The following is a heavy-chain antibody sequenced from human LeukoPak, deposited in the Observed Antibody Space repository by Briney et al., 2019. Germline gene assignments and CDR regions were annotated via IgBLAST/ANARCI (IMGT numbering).Heavy chain of an antibody. V-gene: IGHV3-23*01. CDR1: GFTFSSYA. D-gene: IGHD2-2*01. CDR3: AKDPIVVVPAAARRGDYFDY. CDR2: ISGSGGST. J-gene: IGHJ4*02. Sequence: GGSLRLSCAASGFTFSSYAMSWVRQAPGKGLEWVSAISGSGGSTYYADSVKGRFTISRDNSKNTLYLQMNSLRAEDTAVYYCAKDPIVVVPAAARRGDYFDYWGQGTLVTVSS.